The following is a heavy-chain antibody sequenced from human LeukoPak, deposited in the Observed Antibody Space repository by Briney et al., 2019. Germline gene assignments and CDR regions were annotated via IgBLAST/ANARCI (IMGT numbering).Heavy chain of an antibody. CDR1: GGSLSGYY. Sequence: SETLSLTRAVYGGSLSGYYWSWIRQPPGKGLEWIGEINHSGSTNYNPSLKSRVTISVDTSKNQFSLKLSSVTAADTAVYYCARWEDAFDIWGQRTMDTVSS. CDR3: ARWEDAFDI. V-gene: IGHV4-34*01. J-gene: IGHJ3*02. D-gene: IGHD1-26*01. CDR2: INHSGST.